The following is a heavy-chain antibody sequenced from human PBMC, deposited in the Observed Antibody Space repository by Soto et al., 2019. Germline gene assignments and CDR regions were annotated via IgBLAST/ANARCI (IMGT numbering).Heavy chain of an antibody. J-gene: IGHJ6*02. CDR3: ARDQFVGIVAKIEVYYYGMDV. V-gene: IGHV4-4*07. CDR2: IYTSGST. D-gene: IGHD5-12*01. Sequence: SETLSLTCTVSGGSISSYYWSWIRQPAGKGLEWIGRIYTSGSTNYNPSLKSRVTMSVDTSKNQFSLKLSSVTAADTAVYYCARDQFVGIVAKIEVYYYGMDVWGQGTTVTVSS. CDR1: GGSISSYY.